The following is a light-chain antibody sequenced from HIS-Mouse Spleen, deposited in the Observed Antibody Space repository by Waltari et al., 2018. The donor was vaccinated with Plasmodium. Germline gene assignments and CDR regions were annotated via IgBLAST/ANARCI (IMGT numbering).Light chain of an antibody. CDR3: QQYYSYPYT. Sequence: AIRMTQSPSSFSASTGDRVTITCRASQGISSYLAWYQQKPGKAPKHLIYATSTLQSGVPSRLSVSGSGTDCTLTSSRLQSEDFATYYCQQYYSYPYTFGQGTKLEIK. CDR2: ATS. CDR1: QGISSY. J-gene: IGKJ2*01. V-gene: IGKV1-8*01.